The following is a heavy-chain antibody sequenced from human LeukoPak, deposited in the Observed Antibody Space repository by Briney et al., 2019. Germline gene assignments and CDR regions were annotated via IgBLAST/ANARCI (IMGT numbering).Heavy chain of an antibody. V-gene: IGHV4-59*08. J-gene: IGHJ4*02. CDR2: ISYSGST. CDR1: GGSISSHY. D-gene: IGHD4-17*01. CDR3: ARDDYGDYFDY. Sequence: SETLPLTCTVSGGSISSHYWSWIRQPPGKGLEWIGYISYSGSTNYNPSPKSRVNISVDTSKNQFSLKLSSVTAADTAVYYCARDDYGDYFDYWGQGTLVTVSS.